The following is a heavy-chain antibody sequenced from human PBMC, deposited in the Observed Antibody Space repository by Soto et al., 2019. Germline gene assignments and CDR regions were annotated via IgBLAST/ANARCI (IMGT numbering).Heavy chain of an antibody. Sequence: EVQLLESGGGLVQPGGSLRLSCAASGFTFAIYAMRWFRQAPGKWLEWVSAISGSGGSTYYADSVKGRFTISRDNSKNNLYLQMSSLRVEDTAMYYCAKVAAGGSGDWFDPWGQGTLVNVSS. J-gene: IGHJ5*02. V-gene: IGHV3-23*01. CDR2: ISGSGGST. D-gene: IGHD6-13*01. CDR3: AKVAAGGSGDWFDP. CDR1: GFTFAIYA.